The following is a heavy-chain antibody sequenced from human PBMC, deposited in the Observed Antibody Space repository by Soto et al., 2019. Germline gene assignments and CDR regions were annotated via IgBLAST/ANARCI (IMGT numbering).Heavy chain of an antibody. CDR3: ARETYYDYIWGSPGSAFDI. CDR2: TYYRSKWYN. Sequence: SQTLSLTCAISGDSASSNSAAWNWIRQSPSRGLEWLGRTYYRSKWYNDYAVSVKSRITINPDTSKNQFSLQLNSVTPEDTAVYFCARETYYDYIWGSPGSAFDIWGQGTMVTVSS. D-gene: IGHD3-16*01. V-gene: IGHV6-1*01. CDR1: GDSASSNSAA. J-gene: IGHJ3*02.